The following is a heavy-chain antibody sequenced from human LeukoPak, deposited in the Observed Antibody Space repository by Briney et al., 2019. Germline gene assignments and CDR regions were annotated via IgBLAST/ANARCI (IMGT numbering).Heavy chain of an antibody. CDR2: INHSRST. Sequence: SETLSLTCAVYGGSFSGYYWSWIRQPPGKGLEWIGEINHSRSTNYNPSLKSRVTISVDTSKNQFSLKLSSVTAADTAVYYCARNRQWPDYYYYMDVWGKGTTVTVSS. CDR1: GGSFSGYY. CDR3: ARNRQWPDYYYYMDV. V-gene: IGHV4-34*01. D-gene: IGHD6-19*01. J-gene: IGHJ6*03.